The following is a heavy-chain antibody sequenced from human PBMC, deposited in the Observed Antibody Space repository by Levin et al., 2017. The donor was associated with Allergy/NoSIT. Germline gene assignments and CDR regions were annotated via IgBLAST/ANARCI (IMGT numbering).Heavy chain of an antibody. CDR1: GFTFSDHY. V-gene: IGHV3-72*01. CDR2: IRNKDNSYTT. J-gene: IGHJ3*02. CDR3: ARGPGYYDSSGYYHDAFDI. D-gene: IGHD3-22*01. Sequence: PGGSLRLSCAASGFTFSDHYMDWVRQAPGKGLEWVGRIRNKDNSYTTEYAASVKGRFIISRDDSKKSLYLQMSSLKTEDTAVYYCARGPGYYDSSGYYHDAFDIWGQGTVVTVSS.